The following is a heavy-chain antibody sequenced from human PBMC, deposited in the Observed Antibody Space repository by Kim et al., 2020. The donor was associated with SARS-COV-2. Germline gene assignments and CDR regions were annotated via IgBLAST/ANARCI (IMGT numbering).Heavy chain of an antibody. J-gene: IGHJ4*02. D-gene: IGHD3-10*01. CDR3: TTDLPDLWFGELYFYYFYY. CDR2: IKSKTDGGTT. Sequence: GGSLRLSCAASGFTFSNAWMSWVRQAPGKGLEWVGRIKSKTDGGTTDYAAPVKGRFTISRDDSKNTLYLQMNSLKTEDTAVYYCTTDLPDLWFGELYFYYFYYWGQGTLVTVSS. V-gene: IGHV3-15*01. CDR1: GFTFSNAW.